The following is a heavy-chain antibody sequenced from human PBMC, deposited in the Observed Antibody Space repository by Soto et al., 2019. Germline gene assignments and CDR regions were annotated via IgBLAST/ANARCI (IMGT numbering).Heavy chain of an antibody. CDR1: GFTFSSYS. CDR3: ARPSYDSSGYYTLGFDY. Sequence: EVQLVESGGGLVKPGGSLRLSCAASGFTFSSYSMNWVRQAPGKGLEWVSSISSSSSYIYYADSVKGRFTISRDNAKNSLYLQMNSLRAEDTAVYYCARPSYDSSGYYTLGFDYWGQGTLVTGSS. CDR2: ISSSSSYI. V-gene: IGHV3-21*01. D-gene: IGHD3-22*01. J-gene: IGHJ4*02.